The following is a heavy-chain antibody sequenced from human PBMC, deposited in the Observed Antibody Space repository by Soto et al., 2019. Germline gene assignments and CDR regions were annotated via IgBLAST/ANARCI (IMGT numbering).Heavy chain of an antibody. Sequence: GGSLRLSCAASGFTFNTYSMNWVRQAPGKGLEWVSSISSSTNYIFYANSVKGRFTVSRDNAKNSLFLQMNSLRAEDTAVYYCARDRIDTHMVYTFDYWGQGALVTVSS. CDR1: GFTFNTYS. CDR2: ISSSTNYI. D-gene: IGHD5-18*01. CDR3: ARDRIDTHMVYTFDY. J-gene: IGHJ4*02. V-gene: IGHV3-21*01.